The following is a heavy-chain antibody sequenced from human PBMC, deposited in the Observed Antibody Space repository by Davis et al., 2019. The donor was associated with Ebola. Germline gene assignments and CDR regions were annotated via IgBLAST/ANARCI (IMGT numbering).Heavy chain of an antibody. J-gene: IGHJ4*02. Sequence: GESLKTSCAASGFTLSAYWMAWVRQPPGRGLEWVANIQRDGRDKYFADSVKGRFTVTRDNVKDSLYLNMNSLRDEDTAVYYCARDHDWAFDYWGQGTLVTVSS. D-gene: IGHD3-9*01. V-gene: IGHV3-7*01. CDR3: ARDHDWAFDY. CDR2: IQRDGRDK. CDR1: GFTLSAYW.